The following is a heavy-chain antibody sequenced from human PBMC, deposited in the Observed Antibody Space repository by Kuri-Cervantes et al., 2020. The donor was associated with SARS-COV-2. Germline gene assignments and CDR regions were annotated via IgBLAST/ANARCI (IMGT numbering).Heavy chain of an antibody. CDR1: GFTVSSDY. CDR3: VKGTAFGFRTTVTELWFDP. J-gene: IGHJ5*02. Sequence: GESLKISCAASGFTVSSDYMSWVRQAPGKGLEWVSVIYSGGSTYYADSVKGRFTISRDNSKNTLYLQMSSLRAEDTAVYYCVKGTAFGFRTTVTELWFDPWGQGNLVT. CDR2: IYSGGST. D-gene: IGHD4-11*01. V-gene: IGHV3-66*01.